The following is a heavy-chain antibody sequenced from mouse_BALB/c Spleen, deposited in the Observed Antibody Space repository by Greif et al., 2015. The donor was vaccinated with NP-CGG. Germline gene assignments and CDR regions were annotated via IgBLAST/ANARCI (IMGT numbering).Heavy chain of an antibody. D-gene: IGHD2-4*01. CDR1: GFTFSDFY. CDR2: SRNKANDYTT. V-gene: IGHV7-1*02. CDR3: ARDDYDWYFDV. J-gene: IGHJ1*01. Sequence: DVHLVESGGGLVQPGGSLRLSCATSGFTFSDFYMEWVRQPPGKRLEWIAASRNKANDYTTEYSASVKGRFIVSRDTSQSILYLQMNALRAEDTAIYYCARDDYDWYFDVWGAGTTVTVSS.